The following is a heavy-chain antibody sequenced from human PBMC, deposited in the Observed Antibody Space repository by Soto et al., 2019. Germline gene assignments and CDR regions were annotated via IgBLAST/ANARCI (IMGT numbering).Heavy chain of an antibody. CDR2: IYNSVST. V-gene: IGHV4-38-2*01. CDR1: GDSINNNYY. D-gene: IGHD6-19*01. CDR3: ARNSSGWSFDS. Sequence: SETLSLTCAVSGDSINNNYYWGWIRKPPGKGLEWIASIYNSVSTHYNPSLRSRVTISIDTSKNQFSLKMSSVTAADTAVHYCARNSSGWSFDSWGQGTRVTVSS. J-gene: IGHJ4*02.